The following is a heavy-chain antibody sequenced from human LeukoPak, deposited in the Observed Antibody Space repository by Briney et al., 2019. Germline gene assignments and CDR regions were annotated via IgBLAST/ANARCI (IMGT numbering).Heavy chain of an antibody. Sequence: GGSLRLSCAASGFTFSSYAMHWVRQAPGKGLEWVAVISYDGSNKYYADSVKGRFTISRGNSKNTLYLQMNSLRAEDTAVYYCAREQDLFAFDIWGQGTMVTVSS. V-gene: IGHV3-30-3*01. J-gene: IGHJ3*02. D-gene: IGHD2-15*01. CDR1: GFTFSSYA. CDR3: AREQDLFAFDI. CDR2: ISYDGSNK.